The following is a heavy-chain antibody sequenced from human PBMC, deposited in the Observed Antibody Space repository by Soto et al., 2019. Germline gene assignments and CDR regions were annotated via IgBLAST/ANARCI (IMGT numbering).Heavy chain of an antibody. CDR3: ARDRPYCSSTSCSPGWFDP. Sequence: GASVKVSCKASGYTFTSYAMHWVRQAPGQRLEWMGWINAGNGNTKYSQKFQGRVTITRDTSASTAYMELSSLRSEDTAVYYCARDRPYCSSTSCSPGWFDPWGQGTLVTVSS. CDR1: GYTFTSYA. V-gene: IGHV1-3*01. D-gene: IGHD2-2*01. CDR2: INAGNGNT. J-gene: IGHJ5*02.